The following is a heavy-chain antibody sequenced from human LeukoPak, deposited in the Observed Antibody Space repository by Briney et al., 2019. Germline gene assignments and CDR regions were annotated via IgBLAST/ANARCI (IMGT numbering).Heavy chain of an antibody. CDR3: RRDISRGSMDV. J-gene: IGHJ6*02. CDR1: GFIFNNHG. D-gene: IGHD3-9*01. CDR2: IWYDGSKK. Sequence: GRSLRLSCAASGFIFNNHGFLWVRQAPGKGLEWVTAIWYDGSKKLYADSVKGRFTISRDNSQNTLYLQMNSLRAEDTAVYYCRRDISRGSMDVWGQGTTVTVSS. V-gene: IGHV3-33*01.